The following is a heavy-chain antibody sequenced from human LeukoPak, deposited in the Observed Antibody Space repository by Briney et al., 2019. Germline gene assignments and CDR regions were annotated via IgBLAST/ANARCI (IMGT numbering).Heavy chain of an antibody. D-gene: IGHD3-16*01. CDR2: INPSGGST. Sequence: ASVTVSCKASGYTFTSYYMHWVRQALGQRLEWMGIINPSGGSTSYAQKFQGRVTMTRDMSTSTVYMELSSLRSEDTAVYYCARAGGDYYYYMDVWGKGTTVTVSS. CDR1: GYTFTSYY. CDR3: ARAGGDYYYYMDV. V-gene: IGHV1-46*01. J-gene: IGHJ6*03.